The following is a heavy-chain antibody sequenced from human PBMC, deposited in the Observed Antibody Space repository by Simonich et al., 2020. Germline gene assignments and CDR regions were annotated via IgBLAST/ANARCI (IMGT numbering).Heavy chain of an antibody. CDR3: ARVGYSNYYYYGMDV. Sequence: QVQLQESGPGLVKPSETLSLTCAVSGYSLSSGYYWGWIRQPPGKGLWWIGSNYHSGSTYYNPSLQSRVTISVDTSKNQFSLKLSSVTAADTAVYYCARVGYSNYYYYGMDVWGQGTTVTVSS. D-gene: IGHD6-13*01. V-gene: IGHV4-38-2*01. CDR1: GYSLSSGYY. J-gene: IGHJ6*02. CDR2: NYHSGST.